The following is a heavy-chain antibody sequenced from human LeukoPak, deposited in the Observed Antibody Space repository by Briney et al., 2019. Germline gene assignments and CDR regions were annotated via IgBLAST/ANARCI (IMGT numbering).Heavy chain of an antibody. CDR3: ARGGQDIVVVVAATYDFDY. Sequence: GGSLRLSCAASGFTFSSYEMNWVRQAPGKGLEWVSYISSSGSTIYYADSVKGRFTISRDNAKNSLYLQMNSLRAEDTAVYYCARGGQDIVVVVAATYDFDYWGQGTLVTVSS. CDR1: GFTFSSYE. V-gene: IGHV3-48*03. CDR2: ISSSGSTI. D-gene: IGHD2-15*01. J-gene: IGHJ4*02.